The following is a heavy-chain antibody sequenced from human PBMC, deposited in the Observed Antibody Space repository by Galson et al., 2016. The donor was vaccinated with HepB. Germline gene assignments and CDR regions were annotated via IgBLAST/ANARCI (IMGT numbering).Heavy chain of an antibody. CDR3: AKEGCTSTSCYSY. CDR1: GFAFSNYA. CDR2: IFAGGDRT. J-gene: IGHJ4*02. V-gene: IGHV3-23*01. Sequence: SLRLSCAASGFAFSNYAMSWVRQAPGKGLEWVSLIFAGGDRTFYADSVRGRFTISRDNSKNTLYLQISSLRADDSAVYYCAKEGCTSTSCYSYWGQGTLVTVSA. D-gene: IGHD2-2*01.